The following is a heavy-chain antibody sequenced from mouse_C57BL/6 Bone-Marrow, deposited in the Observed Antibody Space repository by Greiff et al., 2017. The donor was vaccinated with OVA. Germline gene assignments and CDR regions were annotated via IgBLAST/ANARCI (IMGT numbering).Heavy chain of an antibody. D-gene: IGHD1-1*01. V-gene: IGHV1-64*01. CDR3: ARGDYGSRSYWYFDV. CDR2: IHPNSGST. CDR1: GYTFTSYW. J-gene: IGHJ1*03. Sequence: QVQLQQPGAELVKPGASVKLSCKASGYTFTSYWMHWVKQRPGQGLEWIGMIHPNSGSTNYNEKFKSKATLTVDKSSSTAYMQLSSLTSEDSAVYYGARGDYGSRSYWYFDVWGTGTTVTVSS.